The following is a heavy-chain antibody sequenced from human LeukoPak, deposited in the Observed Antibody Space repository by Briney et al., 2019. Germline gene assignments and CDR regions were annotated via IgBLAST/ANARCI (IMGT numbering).Heavy chain of an antibody. Sequence: AASVKVSCKASGGTFSSYAISWVRQAPGQGLEWMGRIIPILGIANYAQKFQGRVTITADKSTSTAYMELSSLRSEDTAVYYCARAPMVGVGWGAFDIWGQGTMVTVSS. V-gene: IGHV1-69*04. D-gene: IGHD1-26*01. CDR2: IIPILGIA. J-gene: IGHJ3*02. CDR3: ARAPMVGVGWGAFDI. CDR1: GGTFSSYA.